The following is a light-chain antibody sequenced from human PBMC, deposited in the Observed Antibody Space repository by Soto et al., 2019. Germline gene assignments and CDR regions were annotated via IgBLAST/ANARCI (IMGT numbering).Light chain of an antibody. J-gene: IGKJ3*01. Sequence: DIQMTQSPSSLSASVGDRVTITCRASQSISSYLNWYQQKPGKAPKLLIYAASSLQSGVPSRFSCSSSGIDFTLTISSLQPEDFASYYCQQSYSTPLFTFGPGTKVDIK. CDR3: QQSYSTPLFT. CDR2: AAS. V-gene: IGKV1-39*01. CDR1: QSISSY.